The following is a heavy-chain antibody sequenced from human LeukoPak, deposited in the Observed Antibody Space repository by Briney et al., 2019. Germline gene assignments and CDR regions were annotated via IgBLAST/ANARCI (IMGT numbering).Heavy chain of an antibody. CDR2: IYWNDDK. V-gene: IGHV2-5*01. D-gene: IGHD1-26*01. Sequence: SGRTLVNSPPPPTLTSTVSGFSITTSGVGVGWISQPPGKALEWLAFIYWNDDKRYTPSLESRLTITKDTSRDQVVLTMTHMDPVDTATYYCAHRQNWDHFYYWGQGMLVTVSS. CDR3: AHRQNWDHFYY. J-gene: IGHJ4*02. CDR1: GFSITTSGVG.